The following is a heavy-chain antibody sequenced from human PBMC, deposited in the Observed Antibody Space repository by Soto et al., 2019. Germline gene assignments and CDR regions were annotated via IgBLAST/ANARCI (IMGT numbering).Heavy chain of an antibody. CDR1: GFTFDDYA. CDR3: AKGSSTSCYRCWYFDL. J-gene: IGHJ2*01. V-gene: IGHV3-9*01. CDR2: ISWNSGSI. Sequence: GGSLRLSCAASGFTFDDYAMHWVRQAPGKGLEWVSGISWNSGSIGYADSVKGRFTISRDNAKNSLYLQMNSLRAEDTALYYCAKGSSTSCYRCWYFDLWGRGTLVTVSS. D-gene: IGHD2-2*02.